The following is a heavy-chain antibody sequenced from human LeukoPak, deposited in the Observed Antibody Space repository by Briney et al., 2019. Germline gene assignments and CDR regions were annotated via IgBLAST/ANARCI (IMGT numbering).Heavy chain of an antibody. D-gene: IGHD1-26*01. Sequence: ASVKVSCKASGYTFTSYYMHWVRQAPGQGLEWMGIINPSGGSTSYAQKFQGRVTMTRDMSTSTVYMELSSLRSEDTAVYYCARGASGSYWSGAVFDIWGQGTMVTVSS. J-gene: IGHJ3*02. CDR1: GYTFTSYY. V-gene: IGHV1-46*01. CDR2: INPSGGST. CDR3: ARGASGSYWSGAVFDI.